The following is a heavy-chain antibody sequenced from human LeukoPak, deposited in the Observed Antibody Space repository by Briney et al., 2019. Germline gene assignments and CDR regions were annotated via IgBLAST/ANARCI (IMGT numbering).Heavy chain of an antibody. V-gene: IGHV3-23*01. CDR3: AKDQGTAVFGMIIPDWYFNL. CDR1: GFTFSSYF. CDR2: ISGGSNNI. J-gene: IGHJ2*01. D-gene: IGHD3-3*01. Sequence: GGSLRLSCAASGFTFSSYFWMHWVRQAPGKGLEWVSSISGGSNNINYAGSVKGRFTTSRDNSQNTLYLQMNSLRADDTAVYYCAKDQGTAVFGMIIPDWYFNLWGRGTLVTVSS.